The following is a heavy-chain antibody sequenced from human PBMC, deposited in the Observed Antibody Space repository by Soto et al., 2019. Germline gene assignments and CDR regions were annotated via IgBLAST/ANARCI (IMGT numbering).Heavy chain of an antibody. CDR3: VRECSGSFDF. CDR1: GFIFTNYA. D-gene: IGHD6-19*01. CDR2: IGGRGNSA. Sequence: GGSLRLSCAASGFIFTNYAMNWVRQAPGKGLEWVSFIGGRGNSAYYADSVQGRFTISRDNSKNTLSLQMSSLTADDTAIYYCVRECSGSFDFWGRGTMITF. V-gene: IGHV3-23*01. J-gene: IGHJ3*01.